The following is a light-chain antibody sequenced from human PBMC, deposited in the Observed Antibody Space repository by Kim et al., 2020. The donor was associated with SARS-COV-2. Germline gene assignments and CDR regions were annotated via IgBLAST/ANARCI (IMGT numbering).Light chain of an antibody. Sequence: QTVVTQEPSLTVSPGGMVTLTCESSSGAVTGRHHPNWFQQKLGQAPTSLIYSTNNKHSWTPARFSGSLLGDKAALTLSDVQADDEADYYCLLRFGGDWVFGGGTKLTVL. V-gene: IGLV7-43*01. CDR3: LLRFGGDWV. CDR1: SGAVTGRHH. J-gene: IGLJ3*02. CDR2: STN.